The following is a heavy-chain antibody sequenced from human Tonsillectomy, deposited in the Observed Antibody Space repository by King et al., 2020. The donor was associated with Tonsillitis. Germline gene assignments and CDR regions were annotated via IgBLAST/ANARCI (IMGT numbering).Heavy chain of an antibody. J-gene: IGHJ5*02. CDR3: ARTITMVRGVNSWFDP. Sequence: QLVQSGAEVKKPGASVKVSCKASGDTFTGYAMHWRRQAPGQRLEWMGWINAGNGNTQYSQKFQGRVTITRDTSASTAYMELSSLRYEDTAVYYCARTITMVRGVNSWFDPWGQGTLVIVFS. V-gene: IGHV1-3*01. D-gene: IGHD3-10*01. CDR2: INAGNGNT. CDR1: GDTFTGYA.